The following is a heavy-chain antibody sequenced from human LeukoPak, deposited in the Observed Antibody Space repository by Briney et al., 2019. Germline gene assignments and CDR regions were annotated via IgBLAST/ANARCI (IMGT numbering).Heavy chain of an antibody. CDR3: ARDRTTVTTGYYGMDV. CDR2: INPNTGVT. CDR1: GYTFTGYY. J-gene: IGHJ6*02. D-gene: IGHD4-17*01. V-gene: IGHV1-2*02. Sequence: ASVKVSCKASGYTFTGYYMHWVRQATGQGLEWMGWINPNTGVTNYAQKCQGRVTLTRDTSIITAYMELTRLRSDDTAMYYCARDRTTVTTGYYGMDVWGQGTTLTVSS.